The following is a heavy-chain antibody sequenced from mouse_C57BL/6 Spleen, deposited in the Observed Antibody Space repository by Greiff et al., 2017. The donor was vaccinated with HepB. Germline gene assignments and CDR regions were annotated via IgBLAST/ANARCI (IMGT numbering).Heavy chain of an antibody. CDR3: ARNYGSSFYWYFDV. J-gene: IGHJ1*03. V-gene: IGHV1-42*01. Sequence: EVKLMESGPELVKPGASVKISCKASGYSFTGYYMNWVKQSPEKSLEWIGEINPSTGGTTYNQKFKAKATLTVDKSSSTAYMQLKSLTSEDSAVYYCARNYGSSFYWYFDVWGTGTTVTVSS. D-gene: IGHD1-1*01. CDR2: INPSTGGT. CDR1: GYSFTGYY.